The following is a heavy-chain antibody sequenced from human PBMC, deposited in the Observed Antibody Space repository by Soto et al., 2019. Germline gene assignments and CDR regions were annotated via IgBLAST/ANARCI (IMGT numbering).Heavy chain of an antibody. CDR1: GYSISSGYY. V-gene: IGHV4-38-2*01. D-gene: IGHD2-15*01. CDR3: AREGDCSGGSCYSDWFDP. J-gene: IGHJ5*02. CDR2: IYHSGST. Sequence: SETLSLTCAVSGYSISSGYYWGWIRQPPGKGLEWIGSIYHSGSTYYNPSLKSRVTISVDTSKNQFSLKLSSVTAADTAVYYCAREGDCSGGSCYSDWFDPWGQGTLVTVST.